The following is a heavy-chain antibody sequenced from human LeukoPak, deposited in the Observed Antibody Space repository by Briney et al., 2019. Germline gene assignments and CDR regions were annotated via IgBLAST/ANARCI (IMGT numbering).Heavy chain of an antibody. CDR2: INPNSGGT. Sequence: ASVKVSCKASGYTFTGYYMHRVRQAPGQGLEWMGRINPNSGGTNYAQKFQGRVTMTRDTSISTAYMELSRLRSDDTAVYYCARDRARGTGTTLIDYWGQGTLVTVSS. D-gene: IGHD1-7*01. CDR3: ARDRARGTGTTLIDY. V-gene: IGHV1-2*06. J-gene: IGHJ4*02. CDR1: GYTFTGYY.